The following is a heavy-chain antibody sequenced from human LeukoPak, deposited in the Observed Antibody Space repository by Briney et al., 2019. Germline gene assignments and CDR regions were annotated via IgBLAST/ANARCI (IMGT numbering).Heavy chain of an antibody. Sequence: PSETLSLTCTVSGGSVSSDTYYWSWIRQPPGKGLEWIGYIYYSGSTNYNPSLRSRVTISVDTSKNQFSLKLSSVTAADTAVYYCARGGFLDPFDPWGQGTLVTVSS. J-gene: IGHJ5*02. CDR2: IYYSGST. D-gene: IGHD1-1*01. CDR3: ARGGFLDPFDP. CDR1: GGSVSSDTYY. V-gene: IGHV4-61*01.